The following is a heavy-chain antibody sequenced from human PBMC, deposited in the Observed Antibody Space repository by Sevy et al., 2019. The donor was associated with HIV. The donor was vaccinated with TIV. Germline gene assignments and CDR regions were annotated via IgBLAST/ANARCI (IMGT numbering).Heavy chain of an antibody. Sequence: GGSLRLSCAASGFSFSRYGIHWVRQAPGRGLEWVAVISHDGGTQYYAHSVKGRFTVSRDNSKYTAYLEMDSLSTEDTAVYFCAKDLFGDYCLCSVDYWGQGALVTVSS. J-gene: IGHJ4*02. V-gene: IGHV3-30*18. CDR1: GFSFSRYG. CDR3: AKDLFGDYCLCSVDY. CDR2: ISHDGGTQ. D-gene: IGHD4-17*01.